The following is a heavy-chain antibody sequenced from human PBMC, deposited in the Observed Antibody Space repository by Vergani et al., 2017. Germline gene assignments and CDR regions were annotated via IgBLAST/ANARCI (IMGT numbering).Heavy chain of an antibody. CDR1: GFTFSTYW. J-gene: IGHJ4*02. V-gene: IGHV3-7*01. CDR2: LKQDGTEK. Sequence: EVQMVESGGGLVQPGGSLRLSCAASGFTFSTYWMTWVRQAPGKGLEWVANLKQDGTEKHSVDSVKGRFTIFRDNTQNSLYLQMNSLRAEDTAVYYCARLEGFCDSSSCYSNVDYWGQGTLVTVSS. CDR3: ARLEGFCDSSSCYSNVDY. D-gene: IGHD3-22*01.